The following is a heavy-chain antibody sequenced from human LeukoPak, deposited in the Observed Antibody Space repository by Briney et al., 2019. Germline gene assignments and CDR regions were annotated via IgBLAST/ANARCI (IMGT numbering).Heavy chain of an antibody. J-gene: IGHJ6*04. CDR3: ARDCSSTSCYGVVGMDV. CDR1: GGSISSYY. D-gene: IGHD2-2*01. Sequence: SETLSLTCTVSGGSISSYYWSWIRQPPGQGLEWIGYIYYSGSTNYNPSLKSRVTISVDTSKNQFSLKLSSVTAADTAVYYCARDCSSTSCYGVVGMDVWGKGTTVTVSS. CDR2: IYYSGST. V-gene: IGHV4-59*01.